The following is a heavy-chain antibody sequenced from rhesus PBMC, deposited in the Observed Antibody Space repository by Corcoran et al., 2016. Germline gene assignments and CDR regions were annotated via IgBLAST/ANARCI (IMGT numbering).Heavy chain of an antibody. Sequence: EVQLAESGGGLVQPGGSLRVSCVAFGFTCSDYYIQWVGQAPGSGRECVGFIRNQARGGTAEYAASVKGRFTISRDDSKSITSLEMNSLKTEDTAVYYCARVIEWVHPDYWGQGVLVTVSS. CDR1: GFTCSDYY. CDR3: ARVIEWVHPDY. V-gene: IGHV3-116*01. J-gene: IGHJ4*01. CDR2: IRNQARGGTA. D-gene: IGHD5-24*01.